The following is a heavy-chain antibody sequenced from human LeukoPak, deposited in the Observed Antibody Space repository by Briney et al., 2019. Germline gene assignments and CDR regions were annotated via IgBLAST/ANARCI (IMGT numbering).Heavy chain of an antibody. CDR1: GFTFSFYA. V-gene: IGHV3-23*01. CDR3: AKGSVYNDFDY. J-gene: IGHJ4*02. D-gene: IGHD5-24*01. Sequence: GESLRLSCATSGFTFSFYAMSWVRKAPGKGLEWVSAISGSGGGTYYADSVKGRCSISRDNSKNTLHLQMNSLRAEDTAVYYCAKGSVYNDFDYWGQGALVLVSS. CDR2: ISGSGGGT.